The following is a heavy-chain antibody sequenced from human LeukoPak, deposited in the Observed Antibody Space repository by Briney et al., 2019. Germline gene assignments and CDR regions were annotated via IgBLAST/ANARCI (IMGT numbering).Heavy chain of an antibody. J-gene: IGHJ4*02. Sequence: GGSLRLSCAASGFTFNTDAMTWVRQAPGKGLEWVSVISGSGDFTFYADSVKGRFTLSRDNSKNTLYLQMNSLRAEDPGIYYCAKNTFVLPDCWRQATLVSVSS. CDR3: AKNTFVLPDC. D-gene: IGHD2/OR15-2a*01. V-gene: IGHV3-23*01. CDR2: ISGSGDFT. CDR1: GFTFNTDA.